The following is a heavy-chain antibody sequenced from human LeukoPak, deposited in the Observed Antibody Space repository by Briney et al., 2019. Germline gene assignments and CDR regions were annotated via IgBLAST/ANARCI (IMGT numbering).Heavy chain of an antibody. Sequence: ASVTVSCKASGYTFTDYYMHWVRQAPGQGLEWMGWINPNSGGTNYAQTFQGRVTMTRDTSISTAYMELSRLRSDDTAVFYCAREEVIAAAGPTLDYWGQGALVTVSS. CDR2: INPNSGGT. CDR3: AREEVIAAAGPTLDY. D-gene: IGHD6-13*01. V-gene: IGHV1-2*02. CDR1: GYTFTDYY. J-gene: IGHJ4*02.